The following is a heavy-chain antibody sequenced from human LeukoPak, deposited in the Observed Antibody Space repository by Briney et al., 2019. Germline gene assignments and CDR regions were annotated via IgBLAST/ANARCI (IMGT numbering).Heavy chain of an antibody. J-gene: IGHJ4*02. CDR1: GGPISSYY. CDR3: ARDGSSGWSLFDY. CDR2: IYTSGST. V-gene: IGHV4-4*07. Sequence: PSETLSLTCTVSGGPISSYYWSWIRQPAGKGLEWIGRIYTSGSTNYNPSLKSRVTISVDKSKNQFSLKLSSVTAADTAVYYCARDGSSGWSLFDYWGQGTLVTVSS. D-gene: IGHD6-19*01.